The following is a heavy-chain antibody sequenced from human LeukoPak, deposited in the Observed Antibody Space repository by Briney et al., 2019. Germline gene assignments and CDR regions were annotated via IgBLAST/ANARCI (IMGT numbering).Heavy chain of an antibody. J-gene: IGHJ6*03. V-gene: IGHV3-30*02. D-gene: IGHD2-2*03. Sequence: GGSLRLSCAASGFTFSSYGMHWVRQAPGKGLEWVAFIRYDGSNKYYADSVKGRFTISRDNSKNTLYLQMNSLRAEDTAVYYCAKDGGYCSSTSCQNYYYYYMDVWGKGTTVTASS. CDR1: GFTFSSYG. CDR2: IRYDGSNK. CDR3: AKDGGYCSSTSCQNYYYYYMDV.